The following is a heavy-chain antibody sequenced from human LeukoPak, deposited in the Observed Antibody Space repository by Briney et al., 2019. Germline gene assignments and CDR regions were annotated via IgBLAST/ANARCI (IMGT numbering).Heavy chain of an antibody. CDR3: AKNHGSYYVFHY. J-gene: IGHJ4*02. CDR2: IKQDGSEK. Sequence: PGGSLRLSCAASGFSFSNYWMSWVRQAPGKGLEWVANIKQDGSEKYYVDSVKGRFTISRDNAKNSLYLQMNSLRAEATAVYHCAKNHGSYYVFHYWGQGPLVTVSS. D-gene: IGHD1-26*01. CDR1: GFSFSNYW. V-gene: IGHV3-7*01.